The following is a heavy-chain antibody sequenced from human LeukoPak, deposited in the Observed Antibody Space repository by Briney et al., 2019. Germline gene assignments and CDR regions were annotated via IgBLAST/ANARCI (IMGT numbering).Heavy chain of an antibody. CDR1: GFTFSSYA. CDR2: ISGSGGST. D-gene: IGHD3-9*01. Sequence: GGSLRLSCAASGFTFSSYAMSWVRQAQGKGLEWVSAISGSGGSTYYADAVKGRFTISRDNSKNTDYLQMNSLRPDDTATYYCARAILLTGSEYYFDSWGQGTVVTVSS. J-gene: IGHJ4*02. CDR3: ARAILLTGSEYYFDS. V-gene: IGHV3-23*01.